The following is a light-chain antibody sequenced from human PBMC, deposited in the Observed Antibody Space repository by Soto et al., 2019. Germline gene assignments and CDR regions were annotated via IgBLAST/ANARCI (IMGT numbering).Light chain of an antibody. CDR1: QNVRSN. Sequence: EIVLTQSPATLSLSPGERATLSCRASQNVRSNLAWYQQKPGQAPRLLIHDASSRATGIPDRFSGSGSGTDFTLTVRSLESEDSAVYYCQQRTNWPASTFGQGTRLEIK. CDR2: DAS. V-gene: IGKV3-11*01. J-gene: IGKJ5*01. CDR3: QQRTNWPAST.